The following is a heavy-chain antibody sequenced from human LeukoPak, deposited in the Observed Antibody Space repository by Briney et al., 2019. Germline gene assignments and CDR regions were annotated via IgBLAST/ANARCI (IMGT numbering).Heavy chain of an antibody. CDR2: ISYDGSNE. D-gene: IGHD2/OR15-2a*01. Sequence: GGSLRLSCTVSGFTFSMYAMHWVRQAPGKGMEWGGVISYDGSNEYYADSVKGRFTISRDNSKNMLYLQMNSLRPEDTAVYSCAKERVIALPPYYGMDVWGKGTTVTVSA. CDR3: AKERVIALPPYYGMDV. V-gene: IGHV3-30*18. J-gene: IGHJ6*04. CDR1: GFTFSMYA.